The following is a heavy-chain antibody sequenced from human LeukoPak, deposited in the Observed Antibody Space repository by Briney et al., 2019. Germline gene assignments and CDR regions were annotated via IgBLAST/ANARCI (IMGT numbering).Heavy chain of an antibody. Sequence: SETLSLTCAVYGGSFSGYYWSWIRQPPGKGLGWIGEINHSGSTNYNPSLKSRVTISVDTSKNQFSLKLSSVTAADTAVYYCARGNGWLQNNKRYYFDYWGQGTLVTVSS. CDR1: GGSFSGYY. V-gene: IGHV4-34*01. CDR2: INHSGST. CDR3: ARGNGWLQNNKRYYFDY. D-gene: IGHD5-24*01. J-gene: IGHJ4*02.